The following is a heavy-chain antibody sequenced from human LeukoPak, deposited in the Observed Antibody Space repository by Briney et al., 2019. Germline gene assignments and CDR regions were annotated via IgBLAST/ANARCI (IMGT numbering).Heavy chain of an antibody. CDR3: ARGRSSWEYYFDY. J-gene: IGHJ4*02. D-gene: IGHD6-13*01. CDR2: IYYSGST. V-gene: IGHV4-59*01. CDR1: GGSINNYY. Sequence: SETLSLTCTVSGGSINNYYWSWIRQPPGKGLEWIGYIYYSGSTNYNPSLKSRVTISVDTSTNQFSLKLTSVTAADTAVYYRARGRSSWEYYFDYWGQGTLVTVSS.